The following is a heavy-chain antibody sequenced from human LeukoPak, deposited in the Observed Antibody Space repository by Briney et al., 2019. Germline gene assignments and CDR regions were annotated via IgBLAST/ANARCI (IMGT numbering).Heavy chain of an antibody. D-gene: IGHD3-10*01. CDR2: ISSSSSYI. CDR1: GFTFSSYS. J-gene: IGHJ4*02. CDR3: ARVVTMVQGVIGDY. V-gene: IGHV3-21*01. Sequence: GGSLRLSCAASGFTFSSYSMNWVRQAPGKGLEWVSSISSSSSYIYYADSVKGRFTISRDNAKNSLYLQMNSLRAEGTAVYYCARVVTMVQGVIGDYWGQGTLVTVSS.